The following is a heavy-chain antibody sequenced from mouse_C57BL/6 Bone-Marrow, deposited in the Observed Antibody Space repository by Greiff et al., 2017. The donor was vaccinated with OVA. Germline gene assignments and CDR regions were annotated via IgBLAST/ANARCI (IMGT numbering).Heavy chain of an antibody. CDR1: GYAFSSSW. V-gene: IGHV1-82*01. J-gene: IGHJ1*03. CDR2: IYPGDGDT. CDR3: ARRWYWYFDV. Sequence: QVQLQQSVPELVKPGASVKISCKASGYAFSSSWMNWVKQRPGKGLEWIGRIYPGDGDTNYNGKFKGKATLTADKSSSTAYMQLSSLTSEDSAVYFCARRWYWYFDVWGTGTTVTVSS.